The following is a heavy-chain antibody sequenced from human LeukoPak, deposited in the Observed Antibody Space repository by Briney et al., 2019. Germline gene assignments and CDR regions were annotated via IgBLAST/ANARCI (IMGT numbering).Heavy chain of an antibody. D-gene: IGHD6-19*01. Sequence: GGSLRLSCAASGFTFSSYYMYWVRQAPGKGLVSVSRISSDGGSTTYADSVKGRFTISRDNAKNTLYLQMNSLRAEDTAVYYCARDDGSGIDYWGQGTPVTVFS. CDR2: ISSDGGST. V-gene: IGHV3-74*01. J-gene: IGHJ4*02. CDR1: GFTFSSYY. CDR3: ARDDGSGIDY.